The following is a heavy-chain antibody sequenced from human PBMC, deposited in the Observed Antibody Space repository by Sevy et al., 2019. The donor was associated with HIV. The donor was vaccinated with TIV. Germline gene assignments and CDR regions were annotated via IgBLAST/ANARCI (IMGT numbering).Heavy chain of an antibody. CDR3: AKDIPGYSGFDH. CDR2: ISWNSGSI. V-gene: IGHV3-9*01. CDR1: GFTFDDYA. D-gene: IGHD3-10*01. J-gene: IGHJ4*02. Sequence: GGSLRLSCAASGFTFDDYAMHWVRQAPGKGLEWVSGISWNSGSIGYADSVKGRFTISRDNAKNSLYLQMNSLRSEDTALYFCAKDIPGYSGFDHWGQGTLVTVSS.